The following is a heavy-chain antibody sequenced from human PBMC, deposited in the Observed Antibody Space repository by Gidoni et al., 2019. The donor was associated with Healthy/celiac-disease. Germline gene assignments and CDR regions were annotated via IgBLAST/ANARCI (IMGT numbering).Heavy chain of an antibody. Sequence: QVQLVESGGGVVQPGRSLRLSCAASGFTFSSYGMHWVRQAPGKGLEWVAVIWYDGSNKYYADSVKGRFTISRDNSKNTLYLQMNSLRAEDTAVYYCAREESAVGYYYYYGMDVWGQGTTVTVSS. CDR3: AREESAVGYYYYYGMDV. J-gene: IGHJ6*02. CDR2: IWYDGSNK. CDR1: GFTFSSYG. V-gene: IGHV3-33*01.